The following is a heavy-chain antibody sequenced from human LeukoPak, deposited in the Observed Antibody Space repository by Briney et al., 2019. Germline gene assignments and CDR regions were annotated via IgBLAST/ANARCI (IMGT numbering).Heavy chain of an antibody. CDR3: ARGGYPSAMDV. D-gene: IGHD6-13*01. V-gene: IGHV1-2*03. Sequence: LVASVKVSCKAPGYTFTVYYMHWVRQAPGQGLEWMGWINPNSGGTNDAQKFQGRVTMTRDTSISTAYMRLSRLRSDDTTVYYCARGGYPSAMDVWGQGTTVTVSS. J-gene: IGHJ6*02. CDR2: INPNSGGT. CDR1: GYTFTVYY.